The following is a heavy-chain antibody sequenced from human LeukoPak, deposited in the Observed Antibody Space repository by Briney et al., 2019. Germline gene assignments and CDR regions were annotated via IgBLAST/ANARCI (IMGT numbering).Heavy chain of an antibody. CDR3: ARLYGPDAFDI. J-gene: IGHJ3*02. D-gene: IGHD4-17*01. CDR2: IYSGGST. Sequence: GGSLRLSCAASGFTVSSNYMSWVREAPGKGLGWVSVIYSGGSTSYADSVKGRFTISRDSSKNTLFLQMNSLRAEDTAVYYCARLYGPDAFDIWGQGTMVTVSS. CDR1: GFTVSSNY. V-gene: IGHV3-66*01.